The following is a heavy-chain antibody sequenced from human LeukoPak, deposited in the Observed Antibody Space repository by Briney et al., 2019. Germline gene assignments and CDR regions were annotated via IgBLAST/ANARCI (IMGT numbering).Heavy chain of an antibody. CDR2: IYTSGST. CDR1: GGSISSGSYY. J-gene: IGHJ4*02. D-gene: IGHD5-24*01. V-gene: IGHV4-61*02. CDR3: ARGPFGKATGIDY. Sequence: SETLPLTCTVSGGSISSGSYYWSWIRQPAGKRLEWIGRIYTSGSTNYNPSLKSRVTISVDTSKNQFSLKLSSVTAADTAVYYCARGPFGKATGIDYWGQGTLVTVSS.